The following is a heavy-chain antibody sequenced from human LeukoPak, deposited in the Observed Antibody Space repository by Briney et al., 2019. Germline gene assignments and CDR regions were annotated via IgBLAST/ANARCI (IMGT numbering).Heavy chain of an antibody. CDR2: ISAYNGNT. CDR3: ARDVRIVGAPDY. Sequence: APVKVSCKASGYTFTSYGISWVRQAPGQGLEWMGWISAYNGNTNYAQKLQGRVTMTTDTSTSTAYMELRSLRSDDTAVYYCARDVRIVGAPDYWGQGTLVTVSS. J-gene: IGHJ4*02. CDR1: GYTFTSYG. V-gene: IGHV1-18*01. D-gene: IGHD1-26*01.